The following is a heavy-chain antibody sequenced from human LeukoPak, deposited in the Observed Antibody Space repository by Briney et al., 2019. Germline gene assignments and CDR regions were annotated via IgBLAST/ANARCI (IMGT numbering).Heavy chain of an antibody. D-gene: IGHD5-18*01. CDR2: INHSGST. CDR3: AGRSGYSYGGWFDP. J-gene: IGHJ5*02. CDR1: GGSFSGYY. V-gene: IGHV4-34*01. Sequence: SETLSLTCAVYGGSFSGYYWSWIRQPPGKGLEWIGEINHSGSTNYNPSLKSQVTISVDTSKNQFSLKLSSVTAADTAVYYCAGRSGYSYGGWFDPWGQGTLVTVSS.